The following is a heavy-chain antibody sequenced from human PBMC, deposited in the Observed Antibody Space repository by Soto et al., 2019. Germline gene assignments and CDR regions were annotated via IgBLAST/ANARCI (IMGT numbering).Heavy chain of an antibody. D-gene: IGHD2-15*01. CDR3: ERDVKYCSGGGCSV. J-gene: IGHJ4*02. V-gene: IGHV1-69*04. CDR2: IIPILGIA. CDR1: EGTFSSYT. Sequence: SVKVSCKASEGTFSSYTISWVRQAPGQGLEWMGRIIPILGIANYAQKFQGRVTITADKSTSTAYMELSSLRSEDTAVYYCERDVKYCSGGGCSVWGQGTLVTVSS.